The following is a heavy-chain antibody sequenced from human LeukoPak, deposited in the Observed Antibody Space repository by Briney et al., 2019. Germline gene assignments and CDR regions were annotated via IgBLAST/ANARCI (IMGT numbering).Heavy chain of an antibody. CDR2: INRDGSST. Sequence: GGSLRLSCAASGFTFSIYAMSWVRQAPGKGLVWVSRINRDGSSTTYAASVKGRFTVSRDNAKNTLYLEMNGLRVEDTGVYYCARYPSGVTKLDYWGPGTLVTVSS. CDR1: GFTFSIYA. J-gene: IGHJ4*02. V-gene: IGHV3-74*03. CDR3: ARYPSGVTKLDY. D-gene: IGHD3-10*01.